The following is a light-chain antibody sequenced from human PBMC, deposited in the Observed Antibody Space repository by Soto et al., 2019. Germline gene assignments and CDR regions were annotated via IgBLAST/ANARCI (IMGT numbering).Light chain of an antibody. CDR2: DAS. V-gene: IGKV1-5*01. CDR1: QSISSW. CDR3: QQYNSYPWT. Sequence: DIQMTQSPSTLSAYVGARVPITCRARQSISSWLAWYQQKPGKAPKLLIYDASSLESGVPSRFSGSGSGTEFTLTISSLQTDDFATYDCQQYNSYPWTFGQGTKVEIK. J-gene: IGKJ1*01.